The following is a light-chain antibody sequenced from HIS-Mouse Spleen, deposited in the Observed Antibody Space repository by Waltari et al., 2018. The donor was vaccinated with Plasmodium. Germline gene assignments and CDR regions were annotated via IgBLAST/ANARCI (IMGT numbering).Light chain of an antibody. CDR1: QSISSY. CDR3: QQSYSTPGT. J-gene: IGKJ4*01. V-gene: IGKV1-39*01. CDR2: AAS. Sequence: DIQMTQSPSSLSASVGDRVTITCRASQSISSYLNWYQQKPGKAPKLLIYAASSWQSGVPSRFSGSGSGTDFTLTISSLQPEDFATYYCQQSYSTPGTFGGGTKVEIK.